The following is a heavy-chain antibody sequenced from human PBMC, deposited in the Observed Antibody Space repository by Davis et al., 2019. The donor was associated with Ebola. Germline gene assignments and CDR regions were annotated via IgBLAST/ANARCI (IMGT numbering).Heavy chain of an antibody. CDR3: VRGTSDWRGLDY. CDR1: GFTFTTHF. J-gene: IGHJ4*02. D-gene: IGHD3-3*01. V-gene: IGHV3-74*01. Sequence: PGGSLRLSCAASGFTFTTHFMHWVRQSPGEGLVCLSVISPDGTHTNYADSVKGRFTISRDNAKNTVYLQMNRLKDEETGVYYCVRGTSDWRGLDYWGQGTLVPVS. CDR2: ISPDGTHT.